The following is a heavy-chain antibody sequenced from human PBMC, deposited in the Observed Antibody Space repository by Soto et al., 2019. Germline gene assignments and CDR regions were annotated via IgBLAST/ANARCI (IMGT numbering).Heavy chain of an antibody. Sequence: GGSLRLSCAASGFTFSSYAMSWVRQAPGKGLEWVSAISGSGGNTYYVDSMKGRFTIPRDNSKNTLYLQMNSLRVDDTAVYYCATSGGSYTVTTHGNWGQGTLVTVSS. CDR2: ISGSGGNT. J-gene: IGHJ4*02. CDR3: ATSGGSYTVTTHGN. D-gene: IGHD4-17*01. CDR1: GFTFSSYA. V-gene: IGHV3-23*01.